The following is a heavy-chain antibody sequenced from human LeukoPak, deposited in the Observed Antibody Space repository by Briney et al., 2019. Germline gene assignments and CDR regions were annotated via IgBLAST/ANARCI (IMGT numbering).Heavy chain of an antibody. CDR2: IYSSGNT. CDR3: ARDPGTIFGVVTISGAFDI. J-gene: IGHJ3*02. D-gene: IGHD3-3*01. CDR1: GGSISGFF. V-gene: IGHV4-59*01. Sequence: SETLSLTCTVSGGSISGFFWSWIRQPPGKGLEWIGYIYSSGNTNYIPSLKSRVTISIDTSKNQFSLKLSSVTAADTAVYYCARDPGTIFGVVTISGAFDIWGQGTMVTVSS.